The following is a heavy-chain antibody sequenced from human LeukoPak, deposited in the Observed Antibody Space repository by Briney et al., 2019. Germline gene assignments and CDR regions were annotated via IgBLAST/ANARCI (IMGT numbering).Heavy chain of an antibody. Sequence: GGSLRLSCAASGYTFGDYGMSWVRQVPGKGLEWVSGTNRRGDITGYADFVQGRFTISRDNAKNSLYLQMNSLGPEDTAMYYCAKVRVVFNWNYAYYFDYWGQGTLVTVSS. J-gene: IGHJ4*02. CDR3: AKVRVVFNWNYAYYFDY. CDR2: TNRRGDIT. CDR1: GYTFGDYG. D-gene: IGHD1-7*01. V-gene: IGHV3-20*04.